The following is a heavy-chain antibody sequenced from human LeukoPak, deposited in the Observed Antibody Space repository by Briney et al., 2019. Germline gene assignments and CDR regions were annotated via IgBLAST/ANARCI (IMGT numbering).Heavy chain of an antibody. CDR2: IRSSGITI. D-gene: IGHD4-17*01. CDR3: ARDPYYGDYVV. J-gene: IGHJ4*02. V-gene: IGHV3-48*03. Sequence: TGGSLRLSCAASGFTFSSYEMNWVRQAPGKGLEWVSYIRSSGITIYYADPVKGRFTISRGNAKNSLYLQMNSLRAEDTAVYYCARDPYYGDYVVWGQGTLVTVSS. CDR1: GFTFSSYE.